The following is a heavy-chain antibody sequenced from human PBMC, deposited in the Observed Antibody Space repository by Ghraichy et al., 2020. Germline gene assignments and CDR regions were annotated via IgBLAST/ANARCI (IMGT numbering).Heavy chain of an antibody. D-gene: IGHD6-13*01. CDR2: ISGSGGST. CDR3: AKKPDSSSWYWNS. V-gene: IGHV3-23*01. J-gene: IGHJ4*02. Sequence: GGSLRLSCAASGFTFSSYAMSWVRQAPGKGLEWVSTISGSGGSTYYADSVKGRFTISRDNSKNTLYLQMNSLRAEDTAVYYCAKKPDSSSWYWNSWGQGTLVTVSS. CDR1: GFTFSSYA.